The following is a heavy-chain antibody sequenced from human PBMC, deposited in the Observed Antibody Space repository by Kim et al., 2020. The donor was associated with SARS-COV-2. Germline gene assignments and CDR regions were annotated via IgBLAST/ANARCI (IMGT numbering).Heavy chain of an antibody. CDR3: ARDNRALLDY. CDR1: GFSFSTYW. CDR2: INPDGSGK. V-gene: IGHV3-7*03. Sequence: GGSLRLSCAASGFSFSTYWMSWVRQAPGKGLEWVANINPDGSGKYYVDFVKGRFTISRDNAKNSLYLQMNSLRAEDTAVYYCARDNRALLDYWGQGTLVTVSS. J-gene: IGHJ4*02.